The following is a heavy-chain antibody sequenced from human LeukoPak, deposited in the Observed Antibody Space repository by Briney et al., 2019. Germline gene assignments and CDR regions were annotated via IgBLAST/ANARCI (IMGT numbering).Heavy chain of an antibody. CDR2: ISSSGGTI. D-gene: IGHD2-15*01. Sequence: GESLRLSCAASGFTFSSYEMNWVRQAPGKGLEWISHISSSGGTIYYADSVNGRFIISRDNARNSLYLQMNSLRAEDTAVYFCARDSLFCTGGSCYSNYFDYWGQGTLVTVSS. J-gene: IGHJ4*02. CDR1: GFTFSSYE. V-gene: IGHV3-48*03. CDR3: ARDSLFCTGGSCYSNYFDY.